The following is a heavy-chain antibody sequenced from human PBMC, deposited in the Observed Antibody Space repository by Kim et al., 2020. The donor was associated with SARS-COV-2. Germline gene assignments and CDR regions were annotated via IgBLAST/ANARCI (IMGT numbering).Heavy chain of an antibody. CDR3: ATETTVVTY. J-gene: IGHJ4*02. D-gene: IGHD4-17*01. Sequence: GGSLRLSCAASGFTFSSYWMSWVRQAPGKGLEWVANIKQDGSEKYYVDSVKGRFTISRDNAKNSLFLQMNSLRAEDTAVYFCATETTVVTYWGQGTLVTVSS. V-gene: IGHV3-7*01. CDR2: IKQDGSEK. CDR1: GFTFSSYW.